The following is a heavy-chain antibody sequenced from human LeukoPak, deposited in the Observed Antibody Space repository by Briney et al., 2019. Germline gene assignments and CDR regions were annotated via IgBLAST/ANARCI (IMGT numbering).Heavy chain of an antibody. J-gene: IGHJ4*02. CDR1: GFTFSSYA. CDR3: ARLLWFGESGLDY. V-gene: IGHV4-59*01. Sequence: GSLRLSCAASGFTFSSYAMSWIRQPPGKGLEWIGYIYYSGSTNYNPSLKSRVTISVDTSKNQFSLKLSSVTAADTAVYYCARLLWFGESGLDYWGQGTLVTVSS. D-gene: IGHD3-10*01. CDR2: IYYSGST.